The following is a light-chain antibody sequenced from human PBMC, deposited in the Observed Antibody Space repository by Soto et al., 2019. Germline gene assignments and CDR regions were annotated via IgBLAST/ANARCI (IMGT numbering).Light chain of an antibody. CDR1: SSDVGAHHS. V-gene: IGLV2-14*03. CDR3: SSFTDTGTVM. CDR2: DVS. J-gene: IGLJ3*02. Sequence: QSALTQPASVSGSPGQSFTISCTGTSSDVGAHHSVSWYQQHPGKAPKLIIFDVSNRPSGVCNRFSGSKSGNTASLTISGLHAEDDADYYCSSFTDTGTVMFGGGTKLTVL.